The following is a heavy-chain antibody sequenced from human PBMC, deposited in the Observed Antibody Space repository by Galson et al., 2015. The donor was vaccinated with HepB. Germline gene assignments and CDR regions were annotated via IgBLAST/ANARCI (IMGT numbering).Heavy chain of an antibody. J-gene: IGHJ4*02. V-gene: IGHV3-48*01. CDR1: GFTFSSYS. D-gene: IGHD1-26*01. CDR2: ISSSSSTI. CDR3: ARDPSGSYFDY. Sequence: SLRLSCAASGFTFSSYSMNWVRQAPGKGLEWVSYISSSSSTIYYADSVKGRFTISRDNAKNSLYLQMNSLRAEDTAVYYCARDPSGSYFDYWGQGTLVTVSS.